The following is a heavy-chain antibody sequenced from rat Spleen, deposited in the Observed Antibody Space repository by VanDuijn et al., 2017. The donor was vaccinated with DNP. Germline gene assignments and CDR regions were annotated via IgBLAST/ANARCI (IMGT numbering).Heavy chain of an antibody. Sequence: EVQLVESGGGLVQPGRSLQLSCAASGFTFSDYYMAWVRQAPEKGLEWVATISTSGNRIYYPDSVTGRFTISRDNGRNTLYLQMNSLRSEDSATYYCAIYYYSGDNWSGYWGQGTLVTVSS. CDR3: AIYYYSGDNWSGY. J-gene: IGHJ3*01. D-gene: IGHD1-1*01. CDR1: GFTFSDYY. CDR2: ISTSGNRI. V-gene: IGHV5-7*01.